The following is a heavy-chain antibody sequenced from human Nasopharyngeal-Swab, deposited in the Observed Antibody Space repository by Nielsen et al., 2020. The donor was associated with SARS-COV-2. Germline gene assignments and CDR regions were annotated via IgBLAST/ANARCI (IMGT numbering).Heavy chain of an antibody. CDR3: AKASCGGDCPSGQHADF. D-gene: IGHD2-21*01. V-gene: IGHV1-18*04. CDR1: GFSFNTYG. Sequence: ASVQVSCKASGFSFNTYGFIWVRQAPGQGLEWMGWISGYNGKTLYAEKVQGRVAMTTDAATSTAYMALRNLRPDDTALYFCAKASCGGDCPSGQHADFWGQGTQVTVSS. J-gene: IGHJ4*02. CDR2: ISGYNGKT.